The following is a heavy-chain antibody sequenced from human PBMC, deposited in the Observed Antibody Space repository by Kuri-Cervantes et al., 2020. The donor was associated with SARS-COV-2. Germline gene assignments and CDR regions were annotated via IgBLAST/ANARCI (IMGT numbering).Heavy chain of an antibody. CDR3: AREYSSGWSTTNYFDY. CDR1: GYTFTYRY. CDR2: ITPFNGNT. D-gene: IGHD6-19*01. V-gene: IGHV1-45*02. J-gene: IGHJ4*02. Sequence: SVKVSCKASGYTFTYRYLHWVRQAPGQALEWMGWITPFNGNTNYAQKFQDRVTITRDRSMSTAYMELSSLRSEDTAMYYCAREYSSGWSTTNYFDYWGQETLVTVAS.